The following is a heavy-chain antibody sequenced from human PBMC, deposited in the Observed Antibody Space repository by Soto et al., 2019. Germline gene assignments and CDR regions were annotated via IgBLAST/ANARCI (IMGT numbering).Heavy chain of an antibody. V-gene: IGHV3-30-3*01. J-gene: IGHJ4*02. CDR1: GFTFSSYA. CDR3: AGGSSWSTFDY. CDR2: ISYDGSNK. D-gene: IGHD6-13*01. Sequence: PGGSLRLSCAASGFTFSSYAMHWVRQAPGKGLEWVAVISYDGSNKYYADSVKGRFTISRDNSKNTLYLQMNSLRAEDTAVYYCAGGSSWSTFDYWGQGTLVTVSS.